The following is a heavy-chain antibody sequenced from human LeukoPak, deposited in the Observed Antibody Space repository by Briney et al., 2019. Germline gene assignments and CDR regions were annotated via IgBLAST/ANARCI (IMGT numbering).Heavy chain of an antibody. J-gene: IGHJ4*02. CDR1: GYTFTSYW. CDR3: ARTRDSSSQYYFDY. CDR2: IYPGDSDT. V-gene: IGHV5-51*03. Sequence: GESLKTSCKGSGYTFTSYWIGWVRQMPGKGLEWMGIIYPGDSDTRYSPSFQGQVTISADKSISTAYLQWSSLKASDTAIYYCARTRDSSSQYYFDYWGQGTLVTVSS. D-gene: IGHD3-22*01.